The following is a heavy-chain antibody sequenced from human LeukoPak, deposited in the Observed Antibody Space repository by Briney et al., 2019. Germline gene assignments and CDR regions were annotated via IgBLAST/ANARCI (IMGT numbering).Heavy chain of an antibody. CDR2: IYYSGST. V-gene: IGHV4-30-4*01. CDR1: GGSISSGDYY. CDR3: ARVKYYGSGSYYTRFFDY. D-gene: IGHD3-10*01. J-gene: IGHJ4*02. Sequence: SETLSLTCTVSGGSISSGDYYWSWIRQPPGKGLEWIEYIYYSGSTYYNPSLKSRVTISVDTSKNQFSLKLSSVTAADTAVYYCARVKYYGSGSYYTRFFDYWGQGTLVTVSS.